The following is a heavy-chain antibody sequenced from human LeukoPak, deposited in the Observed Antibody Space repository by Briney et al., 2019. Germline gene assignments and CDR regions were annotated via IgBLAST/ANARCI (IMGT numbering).Heavy chain of an antibody. CDR3: ARRQGTNWGAFYYYYMDV. V-gene: IGHV4-4*09. Sequence: SETLSLTCAVSGGSISSYYWTWIRQPPGRGLEWIGDIYSSGNTNCNASLKSRFTISLDTSKNQISLNLSSVTAADTAVYYCARRQGTNWGAFYYYYMDVWGKGATVTVSS. CDR1: GGSISSYY. CDR2: IYSSGNT. J-gene: IGHJ6*03. D-gene: IGHD7-27*01.